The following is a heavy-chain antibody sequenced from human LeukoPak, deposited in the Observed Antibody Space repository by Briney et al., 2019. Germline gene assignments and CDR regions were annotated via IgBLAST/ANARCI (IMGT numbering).Heavy chain of an antibody. CDR3: ARGLHTYYYDSSNYRPFDI. CDR1: GYIFSSYY. Sequence: GASVKVSCKASGYIFSSYYIHWVRQAPGQGLEWMGWINPNTGDTNYAQKFQGRVTMTRDTSISTVYMELTSLTSDDTAVFYCARGLHTYYYDSSNYRPFDIWGQGTMGTVSS. V-gene: IGHV1-2*02. D-gene: IGHD3-22*01. CDR2: INPNTGDT. J-gene: IGHJ3*02.